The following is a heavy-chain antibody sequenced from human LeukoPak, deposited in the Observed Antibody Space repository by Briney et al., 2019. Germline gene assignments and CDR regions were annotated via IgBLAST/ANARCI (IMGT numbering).Heavy chain of an antibody. J-gene: IGHJ4*02. D-gene: IGHD6-6*01. CDR2: TYYRSKWYN. V-gene: IGHV6-1*01. Sequence: SQTLSLTCAISGDSVSSNSAAWNWIRQSPSRGLEWLGRTYYRSKWYNDYAVSVKSRITIDPDTSKNQFSLQLNSVTPEDTAVYYCARGTEDSSSFTPFDYWGQGALVTVSS. CDR3: ARGTEDSSSFTPFDY. CDR1: GDSVSSNSAA.